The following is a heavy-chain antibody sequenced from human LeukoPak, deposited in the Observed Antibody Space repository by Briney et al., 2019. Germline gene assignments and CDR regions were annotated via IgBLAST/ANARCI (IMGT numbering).Heavy chain of an antibody. D-gene: IGHD6-13*01. CDR3: AKDRDSSSRSKTVSRFDP. Sequence: PGGSLRLSCAASGFTFSSYAMHWVRQAPGKGLEWVAVISYDGSNKYYADSVKGRFTISRDNSKNTLYLQMNSLRAEDTAVYYCAKDRDSSSRSKTVSRFDPWGQGTLVTVSS. CDR2: ISYDGSNK. V-gene: IGHV3-30-3*01. J-gene: IGHJ5*02. CDR1: GFTFSSYA.